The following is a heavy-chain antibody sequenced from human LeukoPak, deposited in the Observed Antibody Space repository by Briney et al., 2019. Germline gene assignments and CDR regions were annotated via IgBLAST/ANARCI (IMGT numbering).Heavy chain of an antibody. CDR2: IKQDGSEK. D-gene: IGHD4-17*01. CDR1: GFTFSSYW. CDR3: ARTYGDYKDDAFDI. Sequence: GGSLRLSCAASGFTFSSYWMSWVRQAPGKGLEWVANIKQDGSEKYYVDSVKGRLTISRDNAKNSLYLQMNSLRADDTAVYYCARTYGDYKDDAFDIWGQGTMVTVSS. J-gene: IGHJ3*02. V-gene: IGHV3-7*01.